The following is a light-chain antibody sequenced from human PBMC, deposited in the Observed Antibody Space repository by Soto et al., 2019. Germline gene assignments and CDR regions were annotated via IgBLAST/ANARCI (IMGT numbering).Light chain of an antibody. Sequence: EIVLTQSPGTLSLSPGERATLSCRASQSVSSSLAWYQQKPGQAPRLVIYGASSRATGIPDRFSGSGSGTDFTLTISRLEPEDFAVYYCQQYGSSPPLTFGGGTKVEIK. J-gene: IGKJ4*01. CDR3: QQYGSSPPLT. CDR1: QSVSSS. V-gene: IGKV3-20*01. CDR2: GAS.